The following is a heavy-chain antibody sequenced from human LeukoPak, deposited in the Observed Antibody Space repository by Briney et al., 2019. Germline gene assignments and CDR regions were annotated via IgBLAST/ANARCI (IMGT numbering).Heavy chain of an antibody. V-gene: IGHV4-59*01. CDR1: GDSISSYY. J-gene: IGHJ4*02. CDR2: IYYSGST. CDR3: ARATLGLYYFDY. D-gene: IGHD2/OR15-2a*01. Sequence: SETLSLTCTVSGDSISSYYWSWIRQPPGQLLEWIGYIYYSGSTNYNPSLKSRVTISVDTSKNQFSLKLSSVTAADTAVYYCARATLGLYYFDYWGQGTLVTVSS.